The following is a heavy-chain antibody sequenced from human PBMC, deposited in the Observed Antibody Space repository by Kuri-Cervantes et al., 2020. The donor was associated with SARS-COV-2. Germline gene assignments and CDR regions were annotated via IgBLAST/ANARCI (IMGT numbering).Heavy chain of an antibody. J-gene: IGHJ4*02. D-gene: IGHD3-3*01. CDR2: IKREGYGGTT. CDR1: GFTFGDYA. CDR3: TRGKSNYGFWSGQPGMVYFDY. Sequence: GESLKISCTASGFTFGDYAMSWVRQAPGKGLEWVGFIKREGYGGTTEYAVSVKGRLTSSRDESKGIAYLQMNSLKTEDTVMHFCTRGKSNYGFWSGQPGMVYFDYWGQGALVTVSS. V-gene: IGHV3-49*04.